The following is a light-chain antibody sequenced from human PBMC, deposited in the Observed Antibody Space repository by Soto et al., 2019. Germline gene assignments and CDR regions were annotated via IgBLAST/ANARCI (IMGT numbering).Light chain of an antibody. J-gene: IGKJ4*01. V-gene: IGKV1-39*01. CDR3: QQSYSGPLT. Sequence: DIKMTQSPSSLSASVRDRVTITCRASQSISSYLNWYQQKPGKAPKVLIYAASSLQSGVPSRFSGIGSGTDFTLSISSLQLEDFATYYCQQSYSGPLTFGGGTKADIK. CDR1: QSISSY. CDR2: AAS.